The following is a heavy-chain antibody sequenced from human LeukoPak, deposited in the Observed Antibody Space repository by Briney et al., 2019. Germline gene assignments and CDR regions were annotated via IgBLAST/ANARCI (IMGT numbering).Heavy chain of an antibody. CDR2: IGGTNGRT. Sequence: GGSLRLSCAASGFTFSSYAMGWVRQAPGKGLEWVSAIGGTNGRTYYADSVKGRFTISRDNSKNTLFLQMNSLRDEDTAVYYCAKHYYDSSGTPRYFDYWGQGTLVTVSS. J-gene: IGHJ4*02. V-gene: IGHV3-23*01. CDR1: GFTFSSYA. D-gene: IGHD3-22*01. CDR3: AKHYYDSSGTPRYFDY.